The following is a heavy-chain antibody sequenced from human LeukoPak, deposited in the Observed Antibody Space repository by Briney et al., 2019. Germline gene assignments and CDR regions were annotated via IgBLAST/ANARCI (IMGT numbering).Heavy chain of an antibody. Sequence: PGESLKISCTGSGYSFTTYWIAWVRQMPGKGLEWMGIIYPGDSDITYSPSFQGQVTISADKSISTAYLQWISLKASDTAMYYCARALGYLAYYYYMDVWGKGTTVTVSS. D-gene: IGHD3-16*02. CDR2: IYPGDSDI. J-gene: IGHJ6*03. CDR3: ARALGYLAYYYYMDV. CDR1: GYSFTTYW. V-gene: IGHV5-51*03.